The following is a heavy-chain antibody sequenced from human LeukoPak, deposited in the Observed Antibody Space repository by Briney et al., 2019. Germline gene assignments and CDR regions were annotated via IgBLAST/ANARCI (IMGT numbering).Heavy chain of an antibody. D-gene: IGHD3-16*02. V-gene: IGHV1-18*01. Sequence: ASVKVSCKASGYTFTSYGISWVRQAPGQGLEWMGWISAYNGNTDYAQKLQGRVTMTTDTSTSTAYMELRSLRSDDTAVYYCARDNSVGDIAWWFDPWGQGTLVTVSS. CDR2: ISAYNGNT. J-gene: IGHJ5*02. CDR3: ARDNSVGDIAWWFDP. CDR1: GYTFTSYG.